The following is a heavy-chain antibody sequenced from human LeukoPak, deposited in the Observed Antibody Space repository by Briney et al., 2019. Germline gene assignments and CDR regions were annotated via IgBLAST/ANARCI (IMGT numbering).Heavy chain of an antibody. D-gene: IGHD5-18*01. V-gene: IGHV3-23*01. CDR1: GFIFSTCA. CDR3: VKEPRGYSFSFDI. CDR2: ISGSGSKT. Sequence: GSLRLSCAASGFIFSTCAINWVRQAPGKGLECVSAISGSGSKTFYSDSVKGRFTISRDNPKNTLYLQMNSLRPEGTAVYYCVKEPRGYSFSFDIWGQGTMVTVSS. J-gene: IGHJ3*02.